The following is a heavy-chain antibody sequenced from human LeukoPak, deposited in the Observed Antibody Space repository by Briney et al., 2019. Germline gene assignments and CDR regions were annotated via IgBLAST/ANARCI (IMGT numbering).Heavy chain of an antibody. CDR3: AKDSRNYYDSSGYPTSFDY. Sequence: PGGSLRLSCAASGFTFDDYAMHWVRQTPGKGLEWVAFIRYDGSNKYYADSVKGRFTISRDNSKNTLYLQMNSLRAEDTAVYYCAKDSRNYYDSSGYPTSFDYWGQGTLVTVSS. J-gene: IGHJ4*02. D-gene: IGHD3-22*01. CDR2: IRYDGSNK. CDR1: GFTFDDYA. V-gene: IGHV3-30*02.